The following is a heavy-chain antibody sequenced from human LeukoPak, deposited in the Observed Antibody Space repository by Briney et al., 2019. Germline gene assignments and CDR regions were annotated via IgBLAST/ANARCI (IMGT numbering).Heavy chain of an antibody. V-gene: IGHV1-2*02. CDR3: ARGYDILTGYYRFDY. CDR1: GYTFTGYY. D-gene: IGHD3-9*01. J-gene: IGHJ4*02. CDR2: INPNSGGT. Sequence: ASVKVSCKASGYTFTGYYMHWVRQAPGQGLELIGWINPNSGGTNYAQKFQGRVTMTRDTSISTAYMELSRLRSDETAVYYCARGYDILTGYYRFDYWGQGTLVTVSS.